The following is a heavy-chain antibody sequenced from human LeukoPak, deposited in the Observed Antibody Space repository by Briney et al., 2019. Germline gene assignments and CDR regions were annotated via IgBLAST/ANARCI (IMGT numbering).Heavy chain of an antibody. CDR2: ISSSSSTI. CDR3: AKPSGMVRGVIDN. D-gene: IGHD3-10*01. V-gene: IGHV3-48*01. CDR1: GFTFSSYA. J-gene: IGHJ4*02. Sequence: PGGSLRLSCAASGFTFSSYAMSWVRQAPGKGLEWVSYISSSSSTIYYADSVKGRFTISRDNSKNTLYLQMNSLRAEDTAVYYCAKPSGMVRGVIDNWGQGTLVTVSS.